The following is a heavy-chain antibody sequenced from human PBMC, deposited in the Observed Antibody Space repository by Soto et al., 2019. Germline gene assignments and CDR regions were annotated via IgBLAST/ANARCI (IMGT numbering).Heavy chain of an antibody. Sequence: GGSLRLSCEASGFTFSDHYMDWVRQAPGKGLEWVGRTRNKANSYTTEYAASVKGRFTISRDDSKNSLYLQMKSLKTEDTAVNYCARDSLGSGSYYQGSDYYYYGMDVWGQGTTVTVSS. CDR3: ARDSLGSGSYYQGSDYYYYGMDV. D-gene: IGHD1-26*01. CDR2: TRNKANSYTT. V-gene: IGHV3-72*01. J-gene: IGHJ6*02. CDR1: GFTFSDHY.